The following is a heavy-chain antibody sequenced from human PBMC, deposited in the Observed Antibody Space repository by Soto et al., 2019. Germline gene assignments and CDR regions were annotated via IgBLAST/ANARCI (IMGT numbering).Heavy chain of an antibody. CDR1: GGSFSGYY. V-gene: IGHV4-34*01. Sequence: QVQLQQWGAGQLKTSETLSLTCAVYGGSFSGYYWNWIRQPPGKGLAWIGKINHSGSTYNPPLKGRATISLDTAGNQFSRTLSSVTAADTAVNNCAGHYNGGSAWYPAYSPASWVQGTLVTVSS. D-gene: IGHD2-15*01. CDR3: AGHYNGGSAWYPAYSPAS. J-gene: IGHJ5*02. CDR2: INHSGST.